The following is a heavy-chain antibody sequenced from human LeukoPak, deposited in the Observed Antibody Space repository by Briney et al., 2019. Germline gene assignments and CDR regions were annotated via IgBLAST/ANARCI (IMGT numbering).Heavy chain of an antibody. CDR2: ISTAGDT. V-gene: IGHV3-13*01. Sequence: GGSLRPSCAASGFTFSSYDMHWVRQATGKGLEWVSAISTAGDTYYPGSVKGRFTISRENAKNSLYLQMNSLRAGDTAVYYCARVRYDSSGYCLDYWGQGTLVTVSS. J-gene: IGHJ4*02. D-gene: IGHD3-22*01. CDR1: GFTFSSYD. CDR3: ARVRYDSSGYCLDY.